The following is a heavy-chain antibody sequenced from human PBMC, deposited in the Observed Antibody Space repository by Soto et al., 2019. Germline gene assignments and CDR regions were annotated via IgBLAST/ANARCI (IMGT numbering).Heavy chain of an antibody. CDR3: ARGGWSYYDCGSGYSKTKNFDV. D-gene: IGHD3-3*01. V-gene: IGHV5-51*01. CDR1: GYSFTSYW. Sequence: GEALNISCKGSGYSFTSYWIGWVRQMPGKGLEWMGIIYPGDSDTRYSPSFQGQVTISADKSISTAYLQWSSLKASDTAMYYCARGGWSYYDCGSGYSKTKNFDVWGQGTLVIVSS. J-gene: IGHJ4*02. CDR2: IYPGDSDT.